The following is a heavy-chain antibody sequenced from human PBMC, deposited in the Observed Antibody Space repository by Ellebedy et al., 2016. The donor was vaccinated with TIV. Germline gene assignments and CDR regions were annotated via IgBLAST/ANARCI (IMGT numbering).Heavy chain of an antibody. CDR1: GLTVTTNY. CDR2: IYNGGVI. Sequence: GESLKISCAASGLTVTTNYMSWVRQAPGKGLEWVSVIYNGGVIHYSDSVKGRFTLSRDDSKNTVYLQMNSLRAEDTAVYSCARDSDVTSNYDRLDSWGQGTLVTVSS. J-gene: IGHJ4*02. CDR3: ARDSDVTSNYDRLDS. V-gene: IGHV3-53*01. D-gene: IGHD3-3*01.